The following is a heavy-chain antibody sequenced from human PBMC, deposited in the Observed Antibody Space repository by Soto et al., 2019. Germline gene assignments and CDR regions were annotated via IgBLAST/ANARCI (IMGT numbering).Heavy chain of an antibody. CDR1: GFTFSSYG. J-gene: IGHJ3*02. Sequence: GGSLRLSCAASGFTFSSYGMHWVHQAPGKGLEWVAVIPYDGSNKYYADSVKGRFTISRDNSKNTLYLQMNSLRAEDTAVYYCAKLTRGNYYYDSSGYSRNAFDIWGQGTMVTVSS. CDR3: AKLTRGNYYYDSSGYSRNAFDI. V-gene: IGHV3-30*18. D-gene: IGHD3-22*01. CDR2: IPYDGSNK.